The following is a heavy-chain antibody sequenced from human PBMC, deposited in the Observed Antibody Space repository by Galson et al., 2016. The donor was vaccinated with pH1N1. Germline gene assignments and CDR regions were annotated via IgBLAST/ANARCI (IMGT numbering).Heavy chain of an antibody. Sequence: SVKVSCKASGYTFTSYGISWVRQAPGQGLEFMGWVSTSNGDTHFAQKFQGRVTLTTDTSTSTAYMELRSLRSDDTAVYYCARLGASVGGTTYWGQGTLVTGFS. V-gene: IGHV1-18*01. CDR2: VSTSNGDT. CDR1: GYTFTSYG. D-gene: IGHD6-19*01. CDR3: ARLGASVGGTTY. J-gene: IGHJ4*02.